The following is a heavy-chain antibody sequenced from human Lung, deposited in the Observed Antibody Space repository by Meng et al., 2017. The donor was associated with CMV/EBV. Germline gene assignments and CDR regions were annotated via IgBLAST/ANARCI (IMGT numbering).Heavy chain of an antibody. J-gene: IGHJ4*02. Sequence: VQLVQSGSELKKPGASVKVSCKASGYTFINYAINWVRQAPGQGLEWMGWITPSSGGTTYAQKFQGRVTMTRDTSISTAYMELSSLRSDDAAIYYCVRANLGSADYWGQGTLVTASS. CDR2: ITPSSGGT. CDR1: GYTFINYA. CDR3: VRANLGSADY. V-gene: IGHV1-2*02. D-gene: IGHD7-27*01.